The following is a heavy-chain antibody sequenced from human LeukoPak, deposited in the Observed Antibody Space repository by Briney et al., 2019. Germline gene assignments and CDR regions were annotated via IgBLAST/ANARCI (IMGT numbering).Heavy chain of an antibody. V-gene: IGHV4-39*01. Sequence: SETLSLTCTVSIGSISISSYYCGWIRQPPGKGLECIGRIYYSGSTYYNPSLKSRVTISVDTSNNQFSLKLSSVTAADTAVYYCARHVYSSGWYVSYWGQGTVVTVSS. CDR2: IYYSGST. CDR3: ARHVYSSGWYVSY. J-gene: IGHJ4*02. D-gene: IGHD6-19*01. CDR1: IGSISISSYY.